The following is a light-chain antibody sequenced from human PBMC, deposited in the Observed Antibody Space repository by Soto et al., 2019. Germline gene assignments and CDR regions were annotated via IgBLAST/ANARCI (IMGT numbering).Light chain of an antibody. J-gene: IGLJ2*01. Sequence: SYELTQPPSVSVSPGQTARITCSGDALPKQYVYWYQQKPGQVPVLVMYKDSERPSGIPERFSGSSSGTTVTLTISGVQAEDEADYYCQSADSSGTSFGGGTKLTVL. CDR1: ALPKQY. CDR3: QSADSSGTS. V-gene: IGLV3-25*02. CDR2: KDS.